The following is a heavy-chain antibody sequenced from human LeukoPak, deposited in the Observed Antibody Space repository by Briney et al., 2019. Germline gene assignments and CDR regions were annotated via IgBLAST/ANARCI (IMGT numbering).Heavy chain of an antibody. D-gene: IGHD2-8*01. V-gene: IGHV4-4*02. CDR3: SRENGAFSPFGY. J-gene: IGHJ4*02. CDR2: ISLTGLT. Sequence: SGTLSLTCGVSGGSISNTNWWSWVRQPPGQGLGWIGEISLTGLTNYNPSLESRVSVSLDKSKNQLSLNLTSVTAADTAVYYCSRENGAFSPFGYWGQGTLVTVPS. CDR1: GGSISNTNW.